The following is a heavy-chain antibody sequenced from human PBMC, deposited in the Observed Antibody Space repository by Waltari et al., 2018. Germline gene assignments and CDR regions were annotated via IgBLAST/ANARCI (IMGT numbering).Heavy chain of an antibody. J-gene: IGHJ4*02. D-gene: IGHD3-22*01. CDR2: IKHSGST. Sequence: QVQLQQWGAGLLKPSETLSLTCAVYGGSFSGYYWSWIRQSPGKGLEWIGEIKHSGSTNYNPSLKSRVTISVDTSKNQFSLKLSSVTAADTAVYYCASRPYYYDSSGYYYFDYWGQGTLVTVSS. V-gene: IGHV4-34*01. CDR3: ASRPYYYDSSGYYYFDY. CDR1: GGSFSGYY.